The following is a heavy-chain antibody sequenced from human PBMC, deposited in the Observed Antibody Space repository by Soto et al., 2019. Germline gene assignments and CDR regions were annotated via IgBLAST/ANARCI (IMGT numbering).Heavy chain of an antibody. CDR1: GGSISSGGYY. V-gene: IGHV4-31*11. Sequence: TLSLTCAVSGGSISSGGYYWSWIRQHPGKGLEWIGYIYYSGSTYYNPSLKSRVTISVDTSKNQFSLKLSSVTAADTAVYYCARASRRGGLRYFDWLLSHFDYWGQGTLVTVSS. CDR3: ARASRRGGLRYFDWLLSHFDY. D-gene: IGHD3-9*01. J-gene: IGHJ4*02. CDR2: IYYSGST.